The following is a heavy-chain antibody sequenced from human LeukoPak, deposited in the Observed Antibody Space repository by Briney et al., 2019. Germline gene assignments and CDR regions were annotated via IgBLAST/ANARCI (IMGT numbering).Heavy chain of an antibody. Sequence: ASVKVSCKASGYTFTSYAMNWVRQAPGQGLEWMGIINPSGGSTSYAQKFQGRVTMTRDTSTSTVYMELSSLRSEDTAVYYCARSSGRSPNREYMDVWGKGTTVTVSS. CDR3: ARSSGRSPNREYMDV. J-gene: IGHJ6*03. CDR1: GYTFTSYA. CDR2: INPSGGST. V-gene: IGHV1-46*01. D-gene: IGHD1-14*01.